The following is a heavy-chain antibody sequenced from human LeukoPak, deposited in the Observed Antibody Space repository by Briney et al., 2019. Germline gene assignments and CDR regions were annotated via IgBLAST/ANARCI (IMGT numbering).Heavy chain of an antibody. D-gene: IGHD2-2*01. V-gene: IGHV1-46*01. CDR3: AREIVVVPSAMGFDP. CDR2: INPSGGST. Sequence: GASVKVSCKASGYTFTTYYIHWVRQAPGQGLEWMGVINPSGGSTSFAQKFQARLTMTRDTSTSTVYMELGGLSSEDTAVYYCAREIVVVPSAMGFDPWGQGTLVTVSS. J-gene: IGHJ5*02. CDR1: GYTFTTYY.